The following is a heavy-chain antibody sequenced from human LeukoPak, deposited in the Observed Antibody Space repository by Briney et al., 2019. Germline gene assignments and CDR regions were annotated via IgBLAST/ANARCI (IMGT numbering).Heavy chain of an antibody. CDR2: ISYDGSNK. D-gene: IGHD1-26*01. J-gene: IGHJ4*02. V-gene: IGHV3-30*04. Sequence: GGALRLSCAASGFTFISYAMHWVRQAPGKGLEWVAVISYDGSNKYYADSVKGRFTISRDNSENTLYLQMNSLRAEDTAVYYCARAFSDYFDYWGQGTLVTVSS. CDR3: ARAFSDYFDY. CDR1: GFTFISYA.